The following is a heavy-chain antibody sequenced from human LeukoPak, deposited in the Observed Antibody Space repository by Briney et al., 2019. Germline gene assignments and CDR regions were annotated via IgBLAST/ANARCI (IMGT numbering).Heavy chain of an antibody. CDR2: FDPGSGEI. J-gene: IGHJ4*02. CDR1: GYSITELS. D-gene: IGHD3-9*01. Sequence: ASVKVSCKVSGYSITELSTHWVRQAPGKGLEWMGGFDPGSGEIIYEQKFQDRVTMTEDPATDTAYLELSSLRSEDTALYYCATGTHYDLLPFWGQGTLVPVSS. CDR3: ATGTHYDLLPF. V-gene: IGHV1-24*01.